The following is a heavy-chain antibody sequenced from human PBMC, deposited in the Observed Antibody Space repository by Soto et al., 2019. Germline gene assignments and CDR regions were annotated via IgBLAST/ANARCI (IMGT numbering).Heavy chain of an antibody. D-gene: IGHD6-19*01. V-gene: IGHV4-34*01. CDR2: INHSGST. CDR3: ARVVGGWNLQRTINWFDP. J-gene: IGHJ5*02. CDR1: GGSFSGYY. Sequence: SETLSLTCAVYGGSFSGYYWSWIRQPPGKGLEWIGEINHSGSTNYNPSLKSRVTISVDTSKNQFSLKLSSVTAADTAVYYCARVVGGWNLQRTINWFDPWGQGTLVTVSS.